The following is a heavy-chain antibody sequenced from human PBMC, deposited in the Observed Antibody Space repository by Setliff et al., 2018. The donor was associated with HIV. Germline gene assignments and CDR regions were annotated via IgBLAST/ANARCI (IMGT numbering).Heavy chain of an antibody. D-gene: IGHD1-1*01. J-gene: IGHJ3*02. V-gene: IGHV4-38-2*02. CDR1: NGSISGYY. Sequence: SETLSLTCTVSNGSISGYYWGWIRQPPGKGMEWIGSIYHSGITWSISHSGTANYNASLKSRVTMSIDKSTDQFSLKMRSVTAADTAVYYCARATRRNDAFDIWGQGTMVTVSS. CDR2: IYHSGIT. CDR3: ARATRRNDAFDI.